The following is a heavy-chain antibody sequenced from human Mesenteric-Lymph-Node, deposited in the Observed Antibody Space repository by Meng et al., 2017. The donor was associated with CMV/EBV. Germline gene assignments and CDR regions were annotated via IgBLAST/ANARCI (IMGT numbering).Heavy chain of an antibody. V-gene: IGHV1-18*04. J-gene: IGHJ5*02. D-gene: IGHD5-24*01. CDR3: ARVRPPQLKYEAVWFDP. CDR1: GYTFTSYG. CDR2: ISAYNGNT. Sequence: GYTFTSYGISWVRQAPGQGLEWMGWISAYNGNTNYAQKLQGRVTMTTDTSTSTAYMELRSLRSDDTAVYYCARVRPPQLKYEAVWFDPWGQGTLVTVSS.